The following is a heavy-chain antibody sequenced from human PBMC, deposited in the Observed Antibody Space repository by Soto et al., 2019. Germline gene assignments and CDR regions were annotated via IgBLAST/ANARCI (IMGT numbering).Heavy chain of an antibody. CDR3: ARRFCIGGTCPGIGFDY. CDR2: VGTVGDK. J-gene: IGHJ4*02. CDR1: GFRFRSHD. V-gene: IGHV3-13*01. Sequence: EVQLVESGGGLVQPGGSLRLSCAASGFRFRSHDMHWFRQATGKGLEWVSGVGTVGDKYYSDSVKGRFTVSREDAMSSLYLQTNSLRAGDTAVYYCARRFCIGGTCPGIGFDYWGQGTLVTVSS. D-gene: IGHD2-15*01.